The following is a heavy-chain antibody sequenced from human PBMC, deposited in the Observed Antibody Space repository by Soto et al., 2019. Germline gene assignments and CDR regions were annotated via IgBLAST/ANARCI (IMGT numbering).Heavy chain of an antibody. CDR1: GFTFSSYW. Sequence: PGGSLRLSCAASGFTFSSYWMHWVRQAPGKGLVWVSRINSDGSSTSYADSVKGRFTISRDNAKNTLYLQMNSLRAEDTAVYYCARCPEPYSSSWYPDYWGQGTLVTVSS. V-gene: IGHV3-74*01. J-gene: IGHJ4*02. CDR2: INSDGSST. CDR3: ARCPEPYSSSWYPDY. D-gene: IGHD6-13*01.